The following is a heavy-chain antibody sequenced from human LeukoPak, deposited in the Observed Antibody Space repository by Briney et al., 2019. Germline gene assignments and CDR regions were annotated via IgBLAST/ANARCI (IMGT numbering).Heavy chain of an antibody. CDR1: GFKFGDYG. CDR2: IKQDGSEK. Sequence: GGSLRLSCTASGFKFGDYGMSWLRQAPGKGLEWVANIKQDGSEKYYVDSVKGRFTISRDNAKNSLYLQMNSLRAEDTAVYYCARGLAAAGDSVDAFDIWGQGTMVTVSS. D-gene: IGHD6-13*01. J-gene: IGHJ3*02. CDR3: ARGLAAAGDSVDAFDI. V-gene: IGHV3-7*03.